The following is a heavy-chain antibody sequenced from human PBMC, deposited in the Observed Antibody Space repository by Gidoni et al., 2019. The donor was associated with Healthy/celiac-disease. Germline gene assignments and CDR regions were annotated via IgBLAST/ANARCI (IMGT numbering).Heavy chain of an antibody. D-gene: IGHD3-22*01. CDR3: ARGGPYYYDSSGYYYEGAFDI. V-gene: IGHV1-8*01. CDR2: MNPNSGNT. Sequence: QVQLVQSGAEVKKPGASVKVSCKASGYTFTSYDINWVRQATGQGLEWMGWMNPNSGNTGYAQKFQGRVTMTRNTSISTAYMELSSLRSEDTAVYYCARGGPYYYDSSGYYYEGAFDIWGQGTMVTVSS. J-gene: IGHJ3*02. CDR1: GYTFTSYD.